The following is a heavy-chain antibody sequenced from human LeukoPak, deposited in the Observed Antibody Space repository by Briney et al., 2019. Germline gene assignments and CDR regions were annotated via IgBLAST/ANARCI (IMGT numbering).Heavy chain of an antibody. V-gene: IGHV4-59*01. CDR1: GGSISSYY. D-gene: IGHD2-21*02. Sequence: TSETLSLTCTVSGGSISSYYWSWIRQPPGKGLEWIGYIYYNGSTNYNPSLKSRVTISVDTSKNQFSLKLSSVTAADTAVYYCARGACGGDCYYPYWGQGTLVTVSS. J-gene: IGHJ4*02. CDR3: ARGACGGDCYYPY. CDR2: IYYNGST.